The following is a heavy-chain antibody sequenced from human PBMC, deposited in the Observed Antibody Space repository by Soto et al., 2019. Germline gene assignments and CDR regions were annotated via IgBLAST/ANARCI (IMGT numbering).Heavy chain of an antibody. V-gene: IGHV1-2*02. Sequence: VASVKVSCKASGYTFTGYYMHWVRQAPGQGLEWMGWINPNSGGTNYAQKFQGRVTMTRDTSISTAYMELSRLRSDDTAVYYCARAELRFLEWPWFDPWGQGTLVTVSS. D-gene: IGHD3-3*01. CDR1: GYTFTGYY. CDR2: INPNSGGT. CDR3: ARAELRFLEWPWFDP. J-gene: IGHJ5*02.